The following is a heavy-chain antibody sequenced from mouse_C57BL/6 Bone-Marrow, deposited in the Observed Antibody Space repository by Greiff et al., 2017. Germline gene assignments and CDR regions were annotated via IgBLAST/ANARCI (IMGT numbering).Heavy chain of an antibody. CDR2: IDPSDSET. CDR1: GYTFTSYW. Sequence: VQLQQPGAELVRPGSSVKLSCKASGYTFTSYWMHWVKQRPIQGLEWIGNIDPSDSETHYNQKFKDKATLTVDKSSSTAYMQLSSLTSEDSAVYDCAREYYGSSDWYFDFWGRGTAVTVSA. V-gene: IGHV1-52*01. D-gene: IGHD1-1*01. J-gene: IGHJ1*03. CDR3: AREYYGSSDWYFDF.